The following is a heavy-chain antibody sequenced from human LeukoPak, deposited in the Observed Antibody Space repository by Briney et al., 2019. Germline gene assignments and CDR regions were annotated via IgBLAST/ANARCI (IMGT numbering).Heavy chain of an antibody. V-gene: IGHV3-23*01. CDR2: ISGSSGST. CDR1: GFTSSSYA. Sequence: PGGSLRLSCAASGFTSSSYAMSWVRQAPGKGLEWVSAISGSSGSTYYADSVKGRFTISRDNSKNTLYLQMNSLRAEDTAVYYCAKVRGYCSSNSCYDYYFDYWGQGTLVTVSS. CDR3: AKVRGYCSSNSCYDYYFDY. J-gene: IGHJ4*02. D-gene: IGHD2-2*01.